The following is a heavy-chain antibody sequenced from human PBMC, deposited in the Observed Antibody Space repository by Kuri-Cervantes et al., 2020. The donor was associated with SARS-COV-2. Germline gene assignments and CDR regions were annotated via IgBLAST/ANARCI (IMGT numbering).Heavy chain of an antibody. V-gene: IGHV3-7*01. D-gene: IGHD3-22*01. CDR2: IKQDGSEK. J-gene: IGHJ4*02. CDR1: GFTFSSYW. CDR3: ARVRGYDSSGYFGR. Sequence: CAASGFTFSSYWMSWVRQAPGKGLEWVANIKQDGSEKYYVDSVKGRFTISRDNAKNSLYLQMNSMRAEDTAVYYCARVRGYDSSGYFGRWCQGTLVTVSS.